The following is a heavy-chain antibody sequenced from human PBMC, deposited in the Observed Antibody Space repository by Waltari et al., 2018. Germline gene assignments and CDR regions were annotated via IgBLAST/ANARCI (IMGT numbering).Heavy chain of an antibody. CDR2: INTDGSIT. Sequence: EVQLVESGGDLVQPGGSLRLSCAASGITFSSYWMHWVRQAPGKGLVLVSRINTDGSITIYADSVRGRFTISRDNAKNTLYLQMNSLRVDDSAVYYCTRGVAEGFDPWGQGTLVTVSS. CDR1: GITFSSYW. V-gene: IGHV3-74*01. D-gene: IGHD2-15*01. J-gene: IGHJ5*02. CDR3: TRGVAEGFDP.